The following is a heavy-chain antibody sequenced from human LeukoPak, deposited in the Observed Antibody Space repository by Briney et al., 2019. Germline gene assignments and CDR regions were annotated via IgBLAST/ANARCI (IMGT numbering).Heavy chain of an antibody. CDR1: GYTFTSYD. V-gene: IGHV1-8*01. CDR3: ARGPPNWGYDY. Sequence: ASVKVSCHASGYTFTSYDINWVRQATGQGPEWMGWMSPNSGNTGYAQKFQGRVTMTRSTSMSTAYMELSSLRSEDTAVYYCARGPPNWGYDYWGQGTLVTVSS. J-gene: IGHJ4*02. CDR2: MSPNSGNT. D-gene: IGHD7-27*01.